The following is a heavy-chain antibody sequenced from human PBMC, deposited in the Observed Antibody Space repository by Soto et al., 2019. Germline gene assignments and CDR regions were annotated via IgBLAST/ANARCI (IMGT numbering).Heavy chain of an antibody. CDR1: GFTFSSYA. Sequence: GGSLRLSCAASGFTFSSYAMSWVRQAPGKGLEWVSVISGSGGSTYYADSVKGRFTISRDNSKNTLYLQMNSLRAEDTAVYYCARRSSGSYFAYWGQGTLVTVSS. V-gene: IGHV3-23*01. D-gene: IGHD6-19*01. J-gene: IGHJ4*02. CDR2: ISGSGGST. CDR3: ARRSSGSYFAY.